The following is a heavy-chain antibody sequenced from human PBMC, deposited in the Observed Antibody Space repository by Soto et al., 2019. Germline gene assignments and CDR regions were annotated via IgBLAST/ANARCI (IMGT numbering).Heavy chain of an antibody. D-gene: IGHD3-3*01. V-gene: IGHV4-31*03. CDR2: IYYSGST. CDR1: GGSISSGGYY. Sequence: LSLTCTFSGGSISSGGYYWSWIRQHPGKGLEWIGYIYYSGSTYYNPSLKSRVTISVDTSKNQFSLKLSSVTAADTAVYYRASGRYDFWSGYRGGAWLDPWGQGTLVTVSS. J-gene: IGHJ5*02. CDR3: ASGRYDFWSGYRGGAWLDP.